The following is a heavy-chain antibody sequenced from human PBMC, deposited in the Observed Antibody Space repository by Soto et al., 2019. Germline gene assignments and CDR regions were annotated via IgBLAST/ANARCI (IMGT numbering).Heavy chain of an antibody. CDR2: IYYSGST. J-gene: IGHJ4*02. CDR1: GGSISSYY. D-gene: IGHD3-16*02. Sequence: PSETLSLTCTVSGGSISSYYWSWIRQPPGKGLEWIGYIYYSGSTNYNPSLKSRVTISVDTSKNQFSLKLSSVTAADTAVYYCARSRDPMGELSLSDYWGQGTLVTVSS. CDR3: ARSRDPMGELSLSDY. V-gene: IGHV4-59*01.